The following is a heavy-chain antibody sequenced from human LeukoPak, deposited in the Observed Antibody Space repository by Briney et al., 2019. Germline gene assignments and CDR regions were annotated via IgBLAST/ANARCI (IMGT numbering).Heavy chain of an antibody. J-gene: IGHJ4*02. CDR1: GFTFSNYA. V-gene: IGHV3-7*04. Sequence: PGGSPRLSCAASGFTFSNYAMSWVRQALGKGLEWVADIKEDGSEKYYVDSVKGRFTISRDNAKNSLYLQMNSLRVEDTAVYHCARARLAVSGNYFENWGQGTLVTVSS. CDR2: IKEDGSEK. D-gene: IGHD6-19*01. CDR3: ARARLAVSGNYFEN.